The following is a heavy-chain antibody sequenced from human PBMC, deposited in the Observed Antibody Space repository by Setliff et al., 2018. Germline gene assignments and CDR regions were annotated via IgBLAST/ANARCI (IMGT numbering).Heavy chain of an antibody. CDR2: IWPGNSNT. Sequence: GESLKISCQGSGFRFTSHWIGWVRQMPGKGLEWMGLIWPGNSNTRYSPPFQGQVTISADKAINTAYLQWNSLQASDTAMYYCARQGCSSTSCHSIDYWGQGTLVTVSS. CDR1: GFRFTSHW. V-gene: IGHV5-51*01. J-gene: IGHJ4*02. CDR3: ARQGCSSTSCHSIDY. D-gene: IGHD2-2*01.